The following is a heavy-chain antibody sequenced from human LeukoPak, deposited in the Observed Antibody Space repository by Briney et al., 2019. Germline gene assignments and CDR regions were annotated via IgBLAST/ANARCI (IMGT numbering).Heavy chain of an antibody. J-gene: IGHJ6*03. D-gene: IGHD3-10*01. CDR3: ARGGTNYYYMDV. CDR1: GFTVSSNS. V-gene: IGHV3-53*01. CDR2: IYSDNT. Sequence: GGSLRLSCTVSGFTVSSNSMSWVRQAPGKGLEWVSFIYSDNTHYSDSVKGRFTISRDNSKNTLYLQLNTVRAEDTALYYCARGGTNYYYMDVWGNGTTVTVSS.